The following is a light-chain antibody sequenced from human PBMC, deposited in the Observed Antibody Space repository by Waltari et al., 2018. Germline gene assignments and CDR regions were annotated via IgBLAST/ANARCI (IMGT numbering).Light chain of an antibody. J-gene: IGKJ1*01. V-gene: IGKV1-9*01. Sequence: DIQLTQSPSFLSASVGDRVTITCRASQGISTYLAWYQQKPGKAPKLLISAASTLQTGVPSRFSGSGSGTEFTLTISSLQPGDFATHYCQQLNSLPRTFGQGTKVEIK. CDR1: QGISTY. CDR2: AAS. CDR3: QQLNSLPRT.